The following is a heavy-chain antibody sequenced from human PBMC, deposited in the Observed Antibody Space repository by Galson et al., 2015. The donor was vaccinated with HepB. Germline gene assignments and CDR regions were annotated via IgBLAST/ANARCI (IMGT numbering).Heavy chain of an antibody. V-gene: IGHV3-23*01. CDR3: AKDLRKGGLVNYRPKCFQH. D-gene: IGHD3/OR15-3a*01. CDR1: GFTFNSYA. J-gene: IGHJ1*01. Sequence: SLRLSCATSGFTFNSYAMSWVRQAPGKGLEFVSGISGSGGATYYSDSVKGRFTISRDNSKKTQYLQMNSLGAEDTAVYYCAKDLRKGGLVNYRPKCFQHWGQGTLVIVSS. CDR2: ISGSGGAT.